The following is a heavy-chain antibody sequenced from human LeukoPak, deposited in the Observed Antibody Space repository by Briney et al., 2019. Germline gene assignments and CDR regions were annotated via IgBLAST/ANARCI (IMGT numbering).Heavy chain of an antibody. CDR1: GDSISDYY. CDR3: ARAVESSVRFDF. V-gene: IGHV4-34*12. D-gene: IGHD3-22*01. Sequence: SETLSLTCTVSGDSISDYYWSWIRQTPERGLEWIGEIIHSGGTNWNPSLKSRVTISVDTSKNQFSLKLSSVTAADTAVYYCARAVESSVRFDFWGQGILVTVSS. CDR2: IIHSGGT. J-gene: IGHJ4*02.